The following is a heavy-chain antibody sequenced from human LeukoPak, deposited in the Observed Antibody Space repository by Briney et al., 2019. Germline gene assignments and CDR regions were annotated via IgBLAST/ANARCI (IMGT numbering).Heavy chain of an antibody. J-gene: IGHJ3*02. V-gene: IGHV3-23*01. Sequence: PGGSLRLSCAASGFTFSNYAMNWVRQAPGKGLEWVSGISGSDGSTYYADSVKGRFTISSDNSKNTLYLQINSLRAEDTAVYYCARGVVTAHDAFDIWGQGTMVTVSS. CDR1: GFTFSNYA. CDR3: ARGVVTAHDAFDI. D-gene: IGHD2-21*02. CDR2: ISGSDGST.